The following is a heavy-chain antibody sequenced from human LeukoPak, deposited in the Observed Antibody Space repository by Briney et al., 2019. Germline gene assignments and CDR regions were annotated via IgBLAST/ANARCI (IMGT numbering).Heavy chain of an antibody. D-gene: IGHD4-17*01. V-gene: IGHV3-21*01. Sequence: GGSLRLSCAASGVTFSTYAMTWGRQAPGKGLEWVSSISSSSSYIYYADSVKGRFTISRDNAKNSLYLQMNSLRAEDTAVYYCAREVDYGDYADYYYGMDVWGQGTTVTVSS. J-gene: IGHJ6*02. CDR3: AREVDYGDYADYYYGMDV. CDR1: GVTFSTYA. CDR2: ISSSSSYI.